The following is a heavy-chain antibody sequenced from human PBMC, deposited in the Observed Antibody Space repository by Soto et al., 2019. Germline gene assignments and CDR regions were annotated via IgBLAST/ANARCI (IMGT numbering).Heavy chain of an antibody. V-gene: IGHV4-30-4*01. CDR2: ISYSGNT. J-gene: IGHJ6*02. CDR3: ARETMWPSGRYYYYHMDV. Sequence: QVQLQESGPGLVKPSQTLSLTCSVSGASITSRGSYWTWIRQPPGKGLEWIGHISYSGNTFYNSSPQSRLTLSVDTCKNQFSLKMTSVTAADTAVYFCARETMWPSGRYYYYHMDVWGQGTTVPVSS. D-gene: IGHD3-10*01. CDR1: GASITSRGSY.